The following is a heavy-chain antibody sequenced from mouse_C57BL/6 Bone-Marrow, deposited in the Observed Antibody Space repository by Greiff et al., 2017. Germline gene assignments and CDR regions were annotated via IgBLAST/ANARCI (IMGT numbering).Heavy chain of an antibody. Sequence: QVQLQQSGAELARPGASVKMSCKASGYTFTSYTMHWVKQRPGQGLEWIGYINPSSGYTKYNQKFKDKATLTADKSSSTAYRQLSSLASEDSAVYYCARWRWYYFDYWGQGTTLTVSS. CDR1: GYTFTSYT. CDR3: ARWRWYYFDY. D-gene: IGHD2-3*01. CDR2: INPSSGYT. J-gene: IGHJ2*01. V-gene: IGHV1-4*01.